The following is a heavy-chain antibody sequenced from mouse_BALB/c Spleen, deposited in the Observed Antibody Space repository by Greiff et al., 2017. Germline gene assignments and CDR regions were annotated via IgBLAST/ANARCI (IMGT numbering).Heavy chain of an antibody. Sequence: EVQLQESGPSLVKPSQTLSFTCSVTGYSFTSGYLNWIRKFPGNKLEYMGYISYSGSTYYNPSLKSRISITRYTSKNQYYLQLNSVTTEDTATYYCARSYYGSSYRYWGQGTTLTVSS. CDR1: GYSFTSGY. CDR2: ISYSGST. V-gene: IGHV3-8*02. CDR3: ARSYYGSSYRY. D-gene: IGHD1-1*01. J-gene: IGHJ2*01.